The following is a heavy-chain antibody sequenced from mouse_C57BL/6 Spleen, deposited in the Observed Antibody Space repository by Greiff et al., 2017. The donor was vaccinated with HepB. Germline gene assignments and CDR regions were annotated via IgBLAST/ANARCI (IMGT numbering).Heavy chain of an antibody. CDR3: ARSDYSNYAMDY. J-gene: IGHJ4*01. V-gene: IGHV1-64*01. Sequence: VQLQQPGAELVKPGASVKVSCKASGYTFTSYWMHWVKQRPGQGLEWIGMIHPNSGSTNYNEKFKSKATLTVDKSSSTAYMQLSSLTSEDSAVYYCARSDYSNYAMDYWGQGTSVTVSS. D-gene: IGHD2-5*01. CDR1: GYTFTSYW. CDR2: IHPNSGST.